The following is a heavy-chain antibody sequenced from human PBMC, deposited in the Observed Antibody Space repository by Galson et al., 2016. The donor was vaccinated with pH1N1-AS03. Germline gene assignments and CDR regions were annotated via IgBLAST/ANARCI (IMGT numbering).Heavy chain of an antibody. CDR2: IYFSGRT. CDR3: ARVRSEWLGVNSSWYGIDS. V-gene: IGHV4-59*01. CDR1: AGSISTYY. D-gene: IGHD2-2*01. Sequence: ETLSLTCTVSAGSISTYYWIWIRQPPGRGLEWIGYIYFSGRTNCSPSLKSRANISLDRSRNQFSLNLNSVAAADTAVYYCARVRSEWLGVNSSWYGIDSWGQGTLVTVSS. J-gene: IGHJ4*02.